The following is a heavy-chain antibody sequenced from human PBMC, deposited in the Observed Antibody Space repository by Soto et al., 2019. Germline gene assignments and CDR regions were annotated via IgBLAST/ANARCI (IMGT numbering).Heavy chain of an antibody. CDR1: GFTFSTYA. CDR2: VSYDGSFK. J-gene: IGHJ4*02. Sequence: QVQLVESGGGVVQPGRSLRLSCAASGFTFSTYAMHWVRQAPGKGLEWVAIVSYDGSFKYYADSVKGRFTISRDNSKKTLYLQMNSLRSEYTAVYYCARDPRVVAVAGLSLDYWGQGTLVTVSS. V-gene: IGHV3-30-3*01. CDR3: ARDPRVVAVAGLSLDY. D-gene: IGHD6-19*01.